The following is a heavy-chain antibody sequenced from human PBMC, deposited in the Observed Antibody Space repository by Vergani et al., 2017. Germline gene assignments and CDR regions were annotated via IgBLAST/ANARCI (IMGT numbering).Heavy chain of an antibody. CDR3: AMEGGGYCSVGTCYPGY. V-gene: IGHV1-69*13. D-gene: IGHD2-15*01. J-gene: IGHJ4*02. CDR2: IIPIFGTA. Sequence: QVQLVQSGAEVKKPGSSVKVSCKASGGTFSSYAISWVRQAPGQGLEWMGRIIPIFGTANYAQKFQGRVTITADESTSTAYMELSSLRSEDTAVYYCAMEGGGYCSVGTCYPGYWGQGTLGIVSS. CDR1: GGTFSSYA.